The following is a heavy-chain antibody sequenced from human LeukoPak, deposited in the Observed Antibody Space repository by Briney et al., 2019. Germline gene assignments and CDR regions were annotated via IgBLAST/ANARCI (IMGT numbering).Heavy chain of an antibody. Sequence: SETLSLTCTVSGGSISSGDSYWSWIRQPPGKGLEWIGYISYSGSSYYNPSLKSRVTISVDTSKNQFSLKLSSVAAADTAVYYCAREIQLEPYYFDYWGQGTLVTVSS. D-gene: IGHD1-1*01. CDR1: GGSISSGDSY. CDR3: AREIQLEPYYFDY. J-gene: IGHJ4*02. CDR2: ISYSGSS. V-gene: IGHV4-30-4*08.